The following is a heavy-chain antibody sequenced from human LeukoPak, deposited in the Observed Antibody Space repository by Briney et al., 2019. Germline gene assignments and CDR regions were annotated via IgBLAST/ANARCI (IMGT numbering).Heavy chain of an antibody. Sequence: GGSLRLSCAASGFTFSGSAMHWVRQASGKGLEWVGRIRSKTNNYATAYAASVKGRFTISRDDSKNTAYLQMSSLKTEDTAVYYCGEGGAADIWGQGTMVTVSS. CDR2: IRSKTNNYAT. CDR1: GFTFSGSA. D-gene: IGHD3-16*01. CDR3: GEGGAADI. V-gene: IGHV3-73*01. J-gene: IGHJ3*02.